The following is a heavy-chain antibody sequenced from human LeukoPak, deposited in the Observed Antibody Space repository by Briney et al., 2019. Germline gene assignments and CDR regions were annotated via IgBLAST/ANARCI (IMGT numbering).Heavy chain of an antibody. CDR3: AKDGWFGGARSYFDY. Sequence: GGSLRLSCAASGFTFSSYGMHWVRQAPGKGLERVAVISYDGSNKYYADSVKGRFTISGDNSKNTLYLQMNSLRAEDTAVYYCAKDGWFGGARSYFDYWGQGTLVTVSS. J-gene: IGHJ4*02. CDR1: GFTFSSYG. V-gene: IGHV3-30*18. CDR2: ISYDGSNK. D-gene: IGHD3-10*01.